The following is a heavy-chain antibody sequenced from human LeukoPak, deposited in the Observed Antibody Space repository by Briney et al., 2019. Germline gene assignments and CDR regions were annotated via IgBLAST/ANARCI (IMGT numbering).Heavy chain of an antibody. J-gene: IGHJ4*02. CDR3: ATTRLHYGVPDY. V-gene: IGHV1-18*01. D-gene: IGHD4-17*01. CDR2: ISAYNGNT. CDR1: GYTFTSYG. Sequence: ASVKVSCKASGYTFTSYGISWVRQAPGQGLEWMGWISAYNGNTNYAQKLQGRVTMTTDTSTSTAYMELSSLRSEDTAVYYCATTRLHYGVPDYWGQGTLVTVSS.